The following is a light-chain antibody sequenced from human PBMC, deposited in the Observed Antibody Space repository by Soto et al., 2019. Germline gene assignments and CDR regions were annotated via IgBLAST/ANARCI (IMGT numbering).Light chain of an antibody. V-gene: IGKV1-5*03. CDR1: QTISSW. CDR2: KAS. J-gene: IGKJ5*01. CDR3: QKYNSAPPT. Sequence: DIQMTQSPSTLSGSVGDRVTITCRASQTISSWLAWYQQKPGKAPKLLIYKASTLKSGVPSRFSGSGSETDFTLTISSLQPEDVATYYCQKYNSAPPTFGQGTRREIK.